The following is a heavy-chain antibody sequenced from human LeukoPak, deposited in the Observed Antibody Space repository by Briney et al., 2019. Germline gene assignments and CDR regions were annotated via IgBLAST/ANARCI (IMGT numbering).Heavy chain of an antibody. D-gene: IGHD3-22*01. J-gene: IGHJ3*02. CDR1: GYTFTSYD. CDR2: MNPNSGNT. CDR3: ARQYSPYDSSGYSYPDAFDI. V-gene: IGHV1-8*01. Sequence: ASVKVSCKASGYTFTSYDINWVRQATGQGLEWMGWMNPNSGNTGYAQKFQGRVTMTRNTSISTAYMELSSLRSEDTAVYYCARQYSPYDSSGYSYPDAFDIWGQGTMVTVSS.